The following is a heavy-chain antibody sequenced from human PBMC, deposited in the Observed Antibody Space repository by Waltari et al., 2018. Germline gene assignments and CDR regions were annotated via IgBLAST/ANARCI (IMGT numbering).Heavy chain of an antibody. CDR1: GGSLSSYY. CDR3: ARTPKGSSGWYAFDI. Sequence: QVQLQEAGPGLVKPSETLSLTCTVSGGSLSSYYWRWIRQPPGKGLEWIGYIYYSGSTNYNPSLKSRVTISVDTSKNQFSLKLSSVTAADTAVYYCARTPKGSSGWYAFDIWGQGTMVTVSS. CDR2: IYYSGST. V-gene: IGHV4-59*01. D-gene: IGHD6-19*01. J-gene: IGHJ3*02.